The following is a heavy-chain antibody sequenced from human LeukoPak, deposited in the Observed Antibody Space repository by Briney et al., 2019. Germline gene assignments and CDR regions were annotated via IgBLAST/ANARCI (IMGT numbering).Heavy chain of an antibody. CDR1: GGAISSSSYY. Sequence: SETLSLTCTVYGGAISSSSYYWGWISQPPGKGLEWIGSIYYSGSTYYNPSLKSRVTISVDTSKNQFSLKLSSVTAADTAVYYCARVGGLRFLEWLPTSDYYFDYWGQGTLVTVSS. J-gene: IGHJ4*02. V-gene: IGHV4-39*07. CDR2: IYYSGST. D-gene: IGHD3-3*01. CDR3: ARVGGLRFLEWLPTSDYYFDY.